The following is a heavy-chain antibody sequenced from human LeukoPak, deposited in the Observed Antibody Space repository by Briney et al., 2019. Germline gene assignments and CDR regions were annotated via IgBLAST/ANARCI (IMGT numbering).Heavy chain of an antibody. J-gene: IGHJ4*02. Sequence: GGSLRLSCAASGFTFSGSAMHWVRQASGKGLEWVGRIRSKANSYATAYAASVKGRFTISRDDSKNTAYLQMNSLKTEDTAVYYCAKDLPANRWLARRLNFDYWGQGTLVTVSS. CDR1: GFTFSGSA. CDR2: IRSKANSYAT. CDR3: AKDLPANRWLARRLNFDY. V-gene: IGHV3-73*01. D-gene: IGHD6-19*01.